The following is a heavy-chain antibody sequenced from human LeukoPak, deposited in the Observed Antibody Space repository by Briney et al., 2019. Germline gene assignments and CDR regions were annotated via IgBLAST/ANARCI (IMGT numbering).Heavy chain of an antibody. V-gene: IGHV3-23*01. CDR3: VSFYETY. D-gene: IGHD2/OR15-2a*01. J-gene: IGHJ4*02. CDR2: ISSSGETR. CDR1: GLTFSSYA. Sequence: GGSLRLSCAVSGLTFSSYAMSWVRQAPGKGLEWVSGISSSGETRDYADSVKGRFTISKDNAKNTVYLQMNSLRAEDTAVYYCVSFYETYWGRGTLVTVSS.